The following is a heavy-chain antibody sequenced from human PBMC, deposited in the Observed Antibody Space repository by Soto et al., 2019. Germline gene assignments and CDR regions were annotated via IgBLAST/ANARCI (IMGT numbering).Heavy chain of an antibody. J-gene: IGHJ6*02. CDR2: MNPNSGNT. Sequence: ASVKVSCKASGYTFTSYDINWVRQATGQGPEWMGWMNPNSGNTGYAQKFQGRVTMTRNTSISTAYMELSSLRSEDTAVYYCARARHGEYYWAPYYYYHGMDVWGQGTTVTVYS. V-gene: IGHV1-8*01. CDR3: ARARHGEYYWAPYYYYHGMDV. CDR1: GYTFTSYD. D-gene: IGHD4-17*01.